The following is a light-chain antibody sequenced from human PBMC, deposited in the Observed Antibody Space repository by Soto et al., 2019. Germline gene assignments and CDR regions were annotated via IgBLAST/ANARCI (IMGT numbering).Light chain of an antibody. CDR3: HQLN. J-gene: IGKJ4*01. CDR2: DAS. CDR1: QSISNY. Sequence: EVVLTQSPATLSLSPGERATLSCRASQSISNYLAWYQKKPGQPPRLLIYDASNRATGIPARFSGSGSGTDFTLTINSLEPEEFADYYCHQLNFGGGTKVDIK. V-gene: IGKV3-11*01.